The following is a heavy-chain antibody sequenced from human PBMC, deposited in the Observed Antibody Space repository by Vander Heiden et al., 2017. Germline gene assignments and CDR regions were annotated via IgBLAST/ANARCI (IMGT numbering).Heavy chain of an antibody. V-gene: IGHV3-49*05. CDR3: SRDDITGGSGVRY. CDR1: GFTFGDYA. D-gene: IGHD1-20*01. J-gene: IGHJ4*02. Sequence: EVQLVESGGGLVKPGRSLSISCSASGFTFGDYAMSWFRQAPGKGREWVGFIRSKAFPGTTEYAASVKGRFTISRDNSKSIAYLQMNSLRTEDTAVYYCSRDDITGGSGVRYWGQGTLVTVSS. CDR2: IRSKAFPGTT.